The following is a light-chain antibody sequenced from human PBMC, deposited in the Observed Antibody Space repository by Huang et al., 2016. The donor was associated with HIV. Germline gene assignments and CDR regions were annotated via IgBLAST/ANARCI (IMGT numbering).Light chain of an antibody. CDR3: QQSYSIPR. J-gene: IGKJ3*01. CDR2: AAS. V-gene: IGKV1-39*01. CDR1: QSISSY. Sequence: DIQMTQSPSSLSASVGDRVTITCRASQSISSYLNWYQQKPGKAPKLLIYAASSLQSGVPSRFSGSGSGTDFTLTISSLQPEDFATYYCQQSYSIPRFGPGTKVDIK.